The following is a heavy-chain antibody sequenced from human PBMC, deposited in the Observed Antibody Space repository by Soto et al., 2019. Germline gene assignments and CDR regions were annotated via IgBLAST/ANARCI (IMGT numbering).Heavy chain of an antibody. J-gene: IGHJ6*02. D-gene: IGHD2-15*01. V-gene: IGHV3-33*01. CDR1: GFTFSSYG. CDR3: ARKGHCSGGSCYQYYYYGMDV. Sequence: QVQLVESGGGVVQPGRSLRLSCAASGFTFSSYGMHWVRQAPGKWLEWVAVIWYDGSNKYYADSVKGRFTISRDNSKNTLYLQMNSLRAEDTAVYYCARKGHCSGGSCYQYYYYGMDVWGQGTTVTVSS. CDR2: IWYDGSNK.